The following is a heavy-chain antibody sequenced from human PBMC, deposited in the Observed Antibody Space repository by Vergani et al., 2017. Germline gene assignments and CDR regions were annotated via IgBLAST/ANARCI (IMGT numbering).Heavy chain of an antibody. CDR3: AXYLRDSTDGIPDS. D-gene: IGHD2-21*02. Sequence: QVQLVESAGGVVQPGGSLRLSCAASGFTFSNFGMHWIRQAPGKGLEWLAYIGKDGINTRYRDAVKGRFTVSRDNSKNIRYLEMDSLRSENTALYYCAXYLRDSTDGIPDSWGPGTLVIVSS. V-gene: IGHV3-30*02. CDR1: GFTFSNFG. J-gene: IGHJ4*02. CDR2: IGKDGINT.